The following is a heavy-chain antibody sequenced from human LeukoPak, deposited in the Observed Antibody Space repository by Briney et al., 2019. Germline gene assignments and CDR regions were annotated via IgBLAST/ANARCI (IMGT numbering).Heavy chain of an antibody. D-gene: IGHD1-26*01. J-gene: IGHJ5*02. CDR1: GFTFSSYD. CDR2: ISGSAVST. V-gene: IGHV3-23*01. Sequence: PGGSLRLSCAASGFTFSSYDMSWVRQAPGKGLEWVSAISGSAVSTLYADSVKGRFTISRDNSKNTLYLQMNSLRAEDTAVYYCAKDLLGGATSVQGFDPWGQGTLVTVSS. CDR3: AKDLLGGATSVQGFDP.